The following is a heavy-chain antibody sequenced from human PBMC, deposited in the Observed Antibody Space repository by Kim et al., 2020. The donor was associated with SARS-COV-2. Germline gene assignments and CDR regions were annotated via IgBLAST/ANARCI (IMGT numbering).Heavy chain of an antibody. V-gene: IGHV4-34*01. D-gene: IGHD3-22*01. CDR3: ARGGVLSGYYVDY. J-gene: IGHJ4*02. Sequence: YHPSLKSRVTKSVDTSKNQFSRKLSSVTAADTAVYYCARGGVLSGYYVDYWGQGTLVTVSS.